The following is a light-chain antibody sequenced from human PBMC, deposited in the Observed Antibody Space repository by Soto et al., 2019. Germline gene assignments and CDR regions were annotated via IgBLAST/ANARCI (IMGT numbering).Light chain of an antibody. J-gene: IGLJ1*01. Sequence: VLTQPPSVSAAPGQKVTISCSGSSSNIGNNYVSWYQQLPGTAPKLLIYDNNRRPSGIPDRFSGSKSGTSATLGITGLQTGDEADYYCGTWDSSLSAGVFGTGTKVTVL. CDR3: GTWDSSLSAGV. CDR1: SSNIGNNY. CDR2: DNN. V-gene: IGLV1-51*01.